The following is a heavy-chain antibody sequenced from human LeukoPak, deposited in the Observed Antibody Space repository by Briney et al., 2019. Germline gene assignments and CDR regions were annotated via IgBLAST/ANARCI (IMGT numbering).Heavy chain of an antibody. CDR1: GFTVSSNY. V-gene: IGHV3-53*05. D-gene: IGHD6-19*01. CDR3: AVVAGRFPPDY. CDR2: IYSGGST. J-gene: IGHJ4*02. Sequence: GGSLRLSCAASGFTVSSNYMSWVCQAPGKGLEWVSVIYSGGSTYYADSVKGRFTISRDNSKNTLFLQMHNLRVDDTAMYFCAVVAGRFPPDYWGQGTLVTVSS.